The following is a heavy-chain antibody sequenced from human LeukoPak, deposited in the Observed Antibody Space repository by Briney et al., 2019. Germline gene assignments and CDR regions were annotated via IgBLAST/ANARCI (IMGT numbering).Heavy chain of an antibody. V-gene: IGHV3-30*03. J-gene: IGHJ6*03. D-gene: IGHD2-15*01. CDR2: ISYDGSNK. CDR1: GFTFSSYG. Sequence: TGGSLRLSCAASGFTFSSYGMHWVRQAPGKGLEWVAVISYDGSNKYYADSVKGRFTISRDNSKNTLYLQMNSLRAEDTAVYYCARGYCSGGSCYSLSGDYMDVWGKGTTVTVSS. CDR3: ARGYCSGGSCYSLSGDYMDV.